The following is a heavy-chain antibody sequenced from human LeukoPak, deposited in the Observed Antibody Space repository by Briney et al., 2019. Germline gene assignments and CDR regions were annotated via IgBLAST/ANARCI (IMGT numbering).Heavy chain of an antibody. V-gene: IGHV4-34*01. J-gene: IGHJ4*02. Sequence: SETLSLTCAVYGGSFSGYYWSWIRQPPGKGLEWIGEINHSGSTNYNPSLKSRVTISVDTSKNQFSLKLSSVTAADTAVYYCARGRYCSSTSCYLRSSWLSCWGQGTLVTVSS. CDR3: ARGRYCSSTSCYLRSSWLSC. CDR1: GGSFSGYY. D-gene: IGHD2-2*01. CDR2: INHSGST.